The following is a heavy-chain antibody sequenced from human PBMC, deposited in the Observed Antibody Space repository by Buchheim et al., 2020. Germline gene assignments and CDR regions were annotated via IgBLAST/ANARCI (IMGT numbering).Heavy chain of an antibody. J-gene: IGHJ4*01. CDR2: ISSSSSTI. D-gene: IGHD3-22*01. CDR3: ARDLDHYYDSSGFDY. CDR1: GFTFSSYS. Sequence: EVQLVESGGGLVQPGGSLRLSCAASGFTFSSYSMNWVRQAPGKGLEWVSYISSSSSTIYYADSVKGRFTISRDNAKNSLYLQMNSLRAEDTAVYYCARDLDHYYDSSGFDYWGHGTL. V-gene: IGHV3-48*01.